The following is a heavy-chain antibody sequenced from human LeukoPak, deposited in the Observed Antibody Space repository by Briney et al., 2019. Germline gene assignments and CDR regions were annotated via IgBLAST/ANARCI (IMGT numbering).Heavy chain of an antibody. J-gene: IGHJ4*02. D-gene: IGHD1-14*01. V-gene: IGHV4-59*12. CDR2: IYYSGST. CDR1: GGSISSYY. Sequence: SETLSLTCTVSGGSISSYYWSWIRQPPGKGLEWIGYIYYSGSTNYNPSLKSRVTISVDTSKNQFSLKLRSVTAADTAVYYCARLPDVLGFDYWGQGTLVTVSP. CDR3: ARLPDVLGFDY.